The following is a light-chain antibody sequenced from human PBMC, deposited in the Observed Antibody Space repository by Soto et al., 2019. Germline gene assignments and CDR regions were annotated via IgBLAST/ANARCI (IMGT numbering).Light chain of an antibody. CDR2: WAS. J-gene: IGKJ1*01. Sequence: IVMTQSPDPLAVSLGERATINRNAMESVFYSPNNKEYLAWFQQKPGQPPRLLIYWASTRQSGVPDRFSGSGYGTDLTITISRMKTEDVEVYYCQQYYTNPWTFGHGTKVDIK. CDR3: QQYYTNPWT. CDR1: ESVFYSPNNKEY. V-gene: IGKV4-1*01.